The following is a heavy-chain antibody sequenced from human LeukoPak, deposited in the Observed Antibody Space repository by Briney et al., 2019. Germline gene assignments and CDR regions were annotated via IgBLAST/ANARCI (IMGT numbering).Heavy chain of an antibody. CDR2: ISTNTGNP. D-gene: IGHD3-22*01. Sequence: ASVKVSCKSSGYTFASYAMNWVRQAPGQGLEWMGWISTNTGNPTYAQGFTGRFVFSLDTSVSTAYLQIRSLKAEDTAVYYCARDRRPSSDYYLDAFDIWGQGTMVTVFS. J-gene: IGHJ3*02. CDR1: GYTFASYA. CDR3: ARDRRPSSDYYLDAFDI. V-gene: IGHV7-4-1*01.